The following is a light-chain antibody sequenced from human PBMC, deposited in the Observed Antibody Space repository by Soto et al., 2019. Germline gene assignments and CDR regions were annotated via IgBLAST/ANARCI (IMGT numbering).Light chain of an antibody. CDR1: QSVSSN. Sequence: EIVMTQSPATLSVSPGERATLSCRASQSVSSNLAWYQQKPGQAPRLVIYGASTRTTGIPARFSGSGSGTEFTLTISSLQYEDFAVYYCQHYNNWPPDAFGQGTKLEIK. CDR3: QHYNNWPPDA. CDR2: GAS. V-gene: IGKV3-15*01. J-gene: IGKJ2*01.